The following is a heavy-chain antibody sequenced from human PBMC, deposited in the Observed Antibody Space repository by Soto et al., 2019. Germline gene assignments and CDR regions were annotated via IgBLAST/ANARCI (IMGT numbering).Heavy chain of an antibody. CDR3: AKDDYYDSSGYYLDY. Sequence: GGSLRLSCAASGFTFSSYAMSWVRQAPGKGLEWVSAISGSGGSTYYADSVKGRFTISRDNSKNTLYLQMNSLRAEDTAVYYCAKDDYYDSSGYYLDYWGQGTLVTVSS. J-gene: IGHJ4*02. V-gene: IGHV3-23*01. D-gene: IGHD3-22*01. CDR1: GFTFSSYA. CDR2: ISGSGGST.